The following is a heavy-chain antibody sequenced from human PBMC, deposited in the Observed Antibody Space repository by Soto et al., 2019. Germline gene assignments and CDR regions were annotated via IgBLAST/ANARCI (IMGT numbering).Heavy chain of an antibody. D-gene: IGHD3-10*01. Sequence: GESLKISCKGSGYSFTSYWIGWVRQMPGKGLEWMGIIYPGDSDTRYSPSFQGQVTISADKSISTAYLQWSSLKASDTAMYYCARLNYYGSGKTPYYYYYGMDVWGQGTTVTVSS. CDR2: IYPGDSDT. V-gene: IGHV5-51*01. CDR3: ARLNYYGSGKTPYYYYYGMDV. CDR1: GYSFTSYW. J-gene: IGHJ6*02.